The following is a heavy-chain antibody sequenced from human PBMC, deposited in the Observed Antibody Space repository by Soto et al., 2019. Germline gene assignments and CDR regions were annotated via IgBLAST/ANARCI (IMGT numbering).Heavy chain of an antibody. J-gene: IGHJ4*02. CDR2: INHSGST. Sequence: QVQLQQWGAGLLKPSATLSLTCAVYGGSFSGYYWSWIRQPPGKGLEWIGEINHSGSTNYNPSLKSRVTISVDTSKNQFSLKLSSVTAADTAVYYCARAWGGVPDYWGQGTLVTVSS. D-gene: IGHD3-16*01. CDR1: GGSFSGYY. V-gene: IGHV4-34*01. CDR3: ARAWGGVPDY.